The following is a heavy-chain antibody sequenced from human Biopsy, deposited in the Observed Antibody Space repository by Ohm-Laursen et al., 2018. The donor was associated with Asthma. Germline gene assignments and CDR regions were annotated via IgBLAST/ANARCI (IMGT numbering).Heavy chain of an antibody. J-gene: IGHJ6*02. V-gene: IGHV3-23*01. D-gene: IGHD3-3*01. CDR1: GFRFSDYG. Sequence: SLRLSCSASGFRFSDYGMNWVRQAPGKGLEWVASISSGGGSRDYADSMEGRFTISRDNYKMVFLHMNYLRAEDTDIYYCARFSMFTKTACGPYYIYKMDVWGQGTTVTVSS. CDR2: ISSGGGSR. CDR3: ARFSMFTKTACGPYYIYKMDV.